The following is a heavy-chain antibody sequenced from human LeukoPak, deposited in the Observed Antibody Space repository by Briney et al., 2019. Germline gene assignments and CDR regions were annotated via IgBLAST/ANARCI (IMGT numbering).Heavy chain of an antibody. V-gene: IGHV4-59*01. D-gene: IGHD2-15*01. J-gene: IGHJ6*04. CDR1: GGSISSYY. CDR2: IFYSGST. Sequence: SETLSLTCTVSGGSISSYYWSWIRQPPGKGLEWIGYIFYSGSTYYNPSLKSRVTISVDTSKNQFSLRLTSVTAADTAVYYCARGPQYCSGGTCYHNYFYGMDVWGKGTTVTVSS. CDR3: ARGPQYCSGGTCYHNYFYGMDV.